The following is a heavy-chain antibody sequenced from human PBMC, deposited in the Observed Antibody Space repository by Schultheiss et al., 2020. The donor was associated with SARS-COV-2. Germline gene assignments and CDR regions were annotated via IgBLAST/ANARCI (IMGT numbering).Heavy chain of an antibody. CDR2: IKSKTDGGTT. D-gene: IGHD1-14*01. Sequence: GESLKISCAASGFTFSNAWMNWVRQAPGKGLEWVGRIKSKTDGGTTDYAAPVKGRFTISRDDSKNTLYLQMNSLKTEDTAVYYCTTTGPGRNFGDYWGQGTLVTVSS. J-gene: IGHJ4*02. CDR3: TTTGPGRNFGDY. CDR1: GFTFSNAW. V-gene: IGHV3-15*07.